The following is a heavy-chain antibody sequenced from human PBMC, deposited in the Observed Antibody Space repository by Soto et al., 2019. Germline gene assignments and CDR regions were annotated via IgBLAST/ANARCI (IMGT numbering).Heavy chain of an antibody. CDR2: ISCSGGST. V-gene: IGHV3-23*01. CDR1: GFTFSSYA. J-gene: IGHJ6*03. CDR3: AKDRSNYSYYYYMDV. D-gene: IGHD4-4*01. Sequence: EVQLLESGGGLVQPGGSLRLSCAASGFTFSSYAMSWVRQAPGKGLEWVSAISCSGGSTYYADSVKVRFTISRDNSKNTLYLQMNSLRAEDTAVYYCAKDRSNYSYYYYMDVWGKGTTVTVSS.